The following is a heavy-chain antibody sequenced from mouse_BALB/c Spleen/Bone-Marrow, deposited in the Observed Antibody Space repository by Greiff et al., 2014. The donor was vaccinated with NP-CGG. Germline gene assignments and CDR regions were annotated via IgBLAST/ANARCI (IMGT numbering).Heavy chain of an antibody. CDR3: ARPDPWFAY. CDR1: GFTFSGYA. Sequence: EVQLVESXGGLVKPGGSLKLSCAASGFTFSGYAMSWVRQSPEKRLEWVATISSGGSYIHYPDSVKGRFTISRDNAKNTLYLQMSSLRSEDTAIYYCARPDPWFAYWGQGTLVTVSA. V-gene: IGHV5-9-3*01. J-gene: IGHJ3*01. CDR2: ISSGGSYI.